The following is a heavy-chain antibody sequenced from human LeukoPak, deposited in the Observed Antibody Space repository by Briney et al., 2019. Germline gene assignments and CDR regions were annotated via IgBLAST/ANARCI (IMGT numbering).Heavy chain of an antibody. CDR1: GGSMNNYY. CDR3: ARYDYGDCWFDP. CDR2: ISDSGST. D-gene: IGHD4-17*01. J-gene: IGHJ5*02. Sequence: TSETLSLTCTVSGGSMNNYYWSWIRQAPGKGLEWVGYISDSGSTNYNPSLRSRVTISVDTSKNQFSLKLSSVTAADTALYYCARYDYGDCWFDPWGQGTLVTVSS. V-gene: IGHV4-59*01.